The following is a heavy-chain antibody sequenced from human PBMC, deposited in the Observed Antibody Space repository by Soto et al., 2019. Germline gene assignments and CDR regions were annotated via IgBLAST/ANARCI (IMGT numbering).Heavy chain of an antibody. V-gene: IGHV3-21*01. Sequence: PGGSLRLSXAASGFTFSTYTMNWVRQAPGMGLEWVSSISTSGSYIYSADSVKGRFTISRDNAKNSLFLQMNSLRAEDTAVYYCARATGVHDAFDIWGQGTMVTVSS. CDR3: ARATGVHDAFDI. J-gene: IGHJ3*02. CDR1: GFTFSTYT. D-gene: IGHD2-8*01. CDR2: ISTSGSYI.